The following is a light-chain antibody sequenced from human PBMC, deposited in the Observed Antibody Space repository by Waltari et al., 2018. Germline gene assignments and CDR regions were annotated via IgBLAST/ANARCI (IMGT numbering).Light chain of an antibody. CDR1: SSDVGGDNY. CDR3: CSYAGSYNVV. Sequence: QSALTQPRSVSGSPGQSVTISCPGTSSDVGGDNYVSWYQQHPGKAPKLMIYDVSTRPSGVPDRFSGSKSGNTASLTISGLQAEDEADYYCCSYAGSYNVVFGGGTKLTVL. V-gene: IGLV2-11*01. J-gene: IGLJ2*01. CDR2: DVS.